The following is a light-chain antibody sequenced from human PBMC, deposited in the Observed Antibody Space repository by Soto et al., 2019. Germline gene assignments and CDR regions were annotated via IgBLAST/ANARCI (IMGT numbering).Light chain of an antibody. J-gene: IGKJ1*01. Sequence: DIVITQTPLCLSVVDGEQAAISCKSIRGLVFSDGETYLYWYLQKTGQPPQLLIYAVSSRFSGVPDRFSGSGSGTDFTLEISRVESEDAGVYSCMQTVQFPWTFGKGTKVDIK. CDR3: MQTVQFPWT. CDR2: AVS. CDR1: RGLVFSDGETY. V-gene: IGKV2D-29*01.